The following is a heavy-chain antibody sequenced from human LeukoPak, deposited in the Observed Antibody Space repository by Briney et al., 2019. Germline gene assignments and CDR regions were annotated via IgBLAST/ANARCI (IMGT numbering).Heavy chain of an antibody. CDR1: GSSISSGGYY. V-gene: IGHV4-31*03. J-gene: IGHJ4*02. CDR2: IYYSGST. CDR3: ARGGIQLWSGYFDY. D-gene: IGHD5-18*01. Sequence: SQTLSLTCTVSGSSISSGGYYWSWIRQHPGKGLEWIGYIYYSGSTYYNPSLKSRVTISVDTSKNQFSLKLSSVTAADTAVYYCARGGIQLWSGYFDYWGQGTLVTVSS.